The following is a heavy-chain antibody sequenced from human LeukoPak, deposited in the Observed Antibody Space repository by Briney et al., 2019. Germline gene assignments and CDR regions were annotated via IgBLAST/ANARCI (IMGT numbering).Heavy chain of an antibody. CDR3: ARGKRGTTVLDYYYGMGV. J-gene: IGHJ6*02. D-gene: IGHD4-17*01. CDR1: GGSFSGYY. Sequence: KPSETLSLTCAVYGGSFSGYYWSWIRQPPGKGLEWIGEINHSGSTNYNPSLKSRVTISVDTSKNQFSLKLSSVTAADTAVYYCARGKRGTTVLDYYYGMGVWGQGTTVTVSS. CDR2: INHSGST. V-gene: IGHV4-34*01.